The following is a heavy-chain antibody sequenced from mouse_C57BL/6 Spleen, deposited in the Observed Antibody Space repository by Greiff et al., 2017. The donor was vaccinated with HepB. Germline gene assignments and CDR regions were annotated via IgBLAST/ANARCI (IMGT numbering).Heavy chain of an antibody. V-gene: IGHV1-7*01. CDR1: GYTFTSYW. CDR2: INPSSGYT. J-gene: IGHJ2*01. D-gene: IGHD2-4*01. Sequence: QVQLQQSGAELAKPGASVKLSCKASGYTFTSYWMHWVKQRPGQGLEWIGYINPSSGYTKYNQKFKDKATLTADKSSSTAYMQLSSLTYEDSAVYYCARSAYDDYDGGDYWGQGTTLTVSS. CDR3: ARSAYDDYDGGDY.